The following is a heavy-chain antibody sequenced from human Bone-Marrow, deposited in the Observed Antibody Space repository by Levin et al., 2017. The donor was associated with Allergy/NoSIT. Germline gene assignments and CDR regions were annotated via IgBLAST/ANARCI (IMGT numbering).Heavy chain of an antibody. CDR3: ARGPDITMVRGVIINVYYYYGMDV. CDR2: ISSSSSYI. Sequence: GGSLRLSCAASGFTFSDDSMNWVRQAPEKGLEWVSSISSSSSYIYYANSVKGRFTISRDNAKNSLYLQMNNLRAEDTAVYYCARGPDITMVRGVIINVYYYYGMDVWGQGTTVTVSS. V-gene: IGHV3-21*01. D-gene: IGHD3-10*01. CDR1: GFTFSDDS. J-gene: IGHJ6*02.